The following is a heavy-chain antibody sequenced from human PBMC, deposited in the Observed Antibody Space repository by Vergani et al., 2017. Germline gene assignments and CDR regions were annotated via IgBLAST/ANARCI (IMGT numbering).Heavy chain of an antibody. CDR3: ASGLGYCSGGSCSDFDY. CDR2: SSGSGGST. V-gene: IGHV3-23*01. Sequence: EVQLLESGGGLVQPGGSLRLSCAASGFTFSSYAKSWVRQAPGKGLEWVSASSGSGGSTYYADSVKGRFTISRDNSKNTLYLQMNSLRAEDTAVYYCASGLGYCSGGSCSDFDYWGQGTLVTVSS. J-gene: IGHJ4*02. CDR1: GFTFSSYA. D-gene: IGHD2-15*01.